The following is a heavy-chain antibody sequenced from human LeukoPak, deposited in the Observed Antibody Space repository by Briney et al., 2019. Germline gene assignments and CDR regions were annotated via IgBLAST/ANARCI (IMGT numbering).Heavy chain of an antibody. V-gene: IGHV3-23*01. CDR3: AALMTMVRGVTFDC. J-gene: IGHJ4*02. Sequence: GGSLRLSCAVSGFTFRSYAMSWVRQAPGKGLEWVSSISGSGGTTYYADSVKGRFTISRDNSENTLYLQVNSLRAEDTGVYYCAALMTMVRGVTFDCWGQGTLVTVSS. CDR1: GFTFRSYA. CDR2: ISGSGGTT. D-gene: IGHD3-10*01.